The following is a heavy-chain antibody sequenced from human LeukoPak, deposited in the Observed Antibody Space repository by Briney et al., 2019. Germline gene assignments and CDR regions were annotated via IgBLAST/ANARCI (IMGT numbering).Heavy chain of an antibody. V-gene: IGHV3-23*01. CDR2: ITGGGDST. Sequence: GGSLRLSCAASGFTFSTYAMSWVRQAPGKGLEWVSSITGGGDSTYYADSVKGRFTISRDNSKNTLYLQMNSLRAEDTAVYYCAMQKRWFDPWGQGTLVTVSS. CDR3: AMQKRWFDP. J-gene: IGHJ5*02. CDR1: GFTFSTYA.